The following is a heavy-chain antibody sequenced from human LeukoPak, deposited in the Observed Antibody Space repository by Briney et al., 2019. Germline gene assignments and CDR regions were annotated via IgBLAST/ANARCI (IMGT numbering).Heavy chain of an antibody. D-gene: IGHD5-12*01. CDR2: ISTSSTYI. CDR1: GFIFSNYG. J-gene: IGHJ4*02. V-gene: IGHV3-21*01. CDR3: ARDCAFSDYLSDY. Sequence: GGSLRLSCTGSGFIFSNYGMNWVRQAPGKGLEWVSSISTSSTYIYCADSVKGRFTISRDNAKNSLYLQMNSLRAEDTAVYYCARDCAFSDYLSDYWGQGTLVTVTS.